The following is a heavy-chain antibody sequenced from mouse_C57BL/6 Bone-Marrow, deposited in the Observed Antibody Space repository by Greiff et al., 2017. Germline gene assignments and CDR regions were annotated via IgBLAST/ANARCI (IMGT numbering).Heavy chain of an antibody. J-gene: IGHJ2*01. CDR1: GYKFTDYY. D-gene: IGHD1-1*01. Sequence: EVQLQQSGPELVKPGASVKISCKASGYKFTDYYMNWVKQSHGKSLEWIGDINPNNGGTNYNQKLKGKATLTVDKSSSTAYMEIRSLTSEDSAVYYCARDYDGSSWYFDYWGQGTILTVSS. CDR3: ARDYDGSSWYFDY. CDR2: INPNNGGT. V-gene: IGHV1-26*01.